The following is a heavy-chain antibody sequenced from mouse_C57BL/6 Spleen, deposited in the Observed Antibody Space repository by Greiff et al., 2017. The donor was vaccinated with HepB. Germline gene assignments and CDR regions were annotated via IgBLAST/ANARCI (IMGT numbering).Heavy chain of an antibody. CDR1: GFTFSSYA. V-gene: IGHV5-4*03. D-gene: IGHD1-1*01. CDR3: ARGGGSTLDWFAY. Sequence: DVMLVESGGGLVKPGGSLKLSCAASGFTFSSYAMSWVRQTPEKRLEWVATISDGGSYTYYPDNVKGRFPISRYNAKNNLYLQMIHLKSEDTAMYYWARGGGSTLDWFAYWGQGTLVTVSA. CDR2: ISDGGSYT. J-gene: IGHJ3*01.